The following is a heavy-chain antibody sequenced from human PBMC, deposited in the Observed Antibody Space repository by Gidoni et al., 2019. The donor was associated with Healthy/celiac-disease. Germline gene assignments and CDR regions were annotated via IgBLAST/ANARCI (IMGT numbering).Heavy chain of an antibody. V-gene: IGHV4-39*01. CDR2: IYYSGST. CDR1: GGSIGSMSYN. Sequence: QSQLQESRPGRVKPSETLSLTRTVPGGSIGSMSYNWGRIRQSPGRGLEWIGRIYYSGSTYYNPSLKSRVTISVDTSKNQFSLKLRSVTAADTAVYYCASLLYYDFWSGYYYYGMDVWGQVTTVTVSS. D-gene: IGHD3-3*01. J-gene: IGHJ6*02. CDR3: ASLLYYDFWSGYYYYGMDV.